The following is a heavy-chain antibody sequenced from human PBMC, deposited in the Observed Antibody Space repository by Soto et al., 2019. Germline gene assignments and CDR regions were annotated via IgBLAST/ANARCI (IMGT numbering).Heavy chain of an antibody. CDR3: TKVVYGGNSAPNSAMDV. J-gene: IGHJ6*02. V-gene: IGHV3-23*05. CDR1: GFTFDEFG. Sequence: GSLRLSCAASGFTFDEFGMSWVRQVPGKGLEWVSTVNTGGSSTLYADSVKGRFTISRDNAKNTLFLQMNSLRAEDTAIYYCTKVVYGGNSAPNSAMDVWGQGTTVTVSS. CDR2: VNTGGSST. D-gene: IGHD4-17*01.